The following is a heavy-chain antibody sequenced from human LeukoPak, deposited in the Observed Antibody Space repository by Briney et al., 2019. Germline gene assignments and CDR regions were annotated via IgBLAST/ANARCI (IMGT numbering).Heavy chain of an antibody. V-gene: IGHV4-38-2*02. CDR3: ARDSFPVQLWFSAWFDP. D-gene: IGHD5-18*01. Sequence: KPSETLSLTCSVSGYSISSAYYWGWIRQPPGKGLEWIGTMYHSGSTNYSPSLKSRVTISVDTSKNQFSLKLSCVTAADTAVYYCARDSFPVQLWFSAWFDPWGQGTLVTVSS. CDR2: MYHSGST. CDR1: GYSISSAYY. J-gene: IGHJ5*02.